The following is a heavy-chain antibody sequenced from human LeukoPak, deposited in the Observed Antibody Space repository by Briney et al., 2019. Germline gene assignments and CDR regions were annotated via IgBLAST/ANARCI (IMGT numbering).Heavy chain of an antibody. CDR1: GGSYSGYY. Sequence: SETLSLTCAVYGGSYSGYYWSWIRQPPGKGLEWLGYIYYSGSTYYNPSLKSRVTISVDTSKNQFSLKLTSVTAADTAVYYCARDRRAGQSGYWFDPWGQGTLVTVSS. D-gene: IGHD3-22*01. CDR3: ARDRRAGQSGYWFDP. V-gene: IGHV4-59*01. J-gene: IGHJ5*02. CDR2: IYYSGST.